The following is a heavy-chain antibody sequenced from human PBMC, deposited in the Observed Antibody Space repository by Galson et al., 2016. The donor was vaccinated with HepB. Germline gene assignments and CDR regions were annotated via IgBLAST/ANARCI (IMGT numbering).Heavy chain of an antibody. CDR1: GFTVSSNY. Sequence: SLRLSCAASGFTVSSNYMNWVRQAPGKGLEWVSVIYSGGTTYYAGSVKGRFTISRDNSKNTLYLQMNSLRAEDTAVYYCAGLSGSYYFGMDVWGQGIMVTVSS. D-gene: IGHD1-26*01. CDR2: IYSGGTT. V-gene: IGHV3-53*01. J-gene: IGHJ6*02. CDR3: AGLSGSYYFGMDV.